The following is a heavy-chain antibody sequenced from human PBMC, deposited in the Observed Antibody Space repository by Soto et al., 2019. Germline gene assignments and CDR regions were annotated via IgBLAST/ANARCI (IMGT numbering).Heavy chain of an antibody. CDR2: INAGNGNT. CDR3: ARDRSGGGNWFDP. J-gene: IGHJ5*02. V-gene: IGHV1-3*01. D-gene: IGHD2-15*01. Sequence: ASVKVSCEASGYTFTSYAMHWFRHAPGQRLEWMGWINAGNGNTKYSQKFQGRVTITRDTSASTAYMELSSLRSEDTAVYYCARDRSGGGNWFDPWGQGTLVTVSS. CDR1: GYTFTSYA.